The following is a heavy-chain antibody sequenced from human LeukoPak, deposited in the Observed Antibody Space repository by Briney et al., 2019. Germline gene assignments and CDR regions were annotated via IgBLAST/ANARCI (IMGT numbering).Heavy chain of an antibody. CDR1: GFSFKSYA. CDR2: INNDGDST. D-gene: IGHD2-15*01. V-gene: IGHV3-23*01. J-gene: IGHJ1*01. Sequence: GGSLRLSCAASGFSFKSYAMSWVRQAPGKGLEWVSAINNDGDSTYSADSVKGRFTVSRDNSKNTLYLQMNSLRAEDAAVYYCAQQVGYCSSGNCYFTYWGQGTLVTVSS. CDR3: AQQVGYCSSGNCYFTY.